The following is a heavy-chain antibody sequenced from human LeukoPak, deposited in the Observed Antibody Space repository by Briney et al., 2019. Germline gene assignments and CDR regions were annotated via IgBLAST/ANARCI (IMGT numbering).Heavy chain of an antibody. CDR3: AKEAVAAAGPFDY. CDR2: ISGSGGSI. J-gene: IGHJ4*02. D-gene: IGHD6-13*01. V-gene: IGHV3-23*01. CDR1: GFTFSSYA. Sequence: PGGSLRLSCAASGFTFSSYAMSWVRQAPGKGLEWVSSISGSGGSIYYADSVKGRFTISRDNSKSTLYLQMNSLRAEDTAIYYCAKEAVAAAGPFDYWGQGTPVTVSS.